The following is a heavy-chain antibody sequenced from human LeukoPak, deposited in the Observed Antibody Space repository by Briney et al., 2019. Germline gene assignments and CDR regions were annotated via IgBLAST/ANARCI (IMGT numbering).Heavy chain of an antibody. V-gene: IGHV3-23*01. J-gene: IGHJ5*02. Sequence: PGGSLRLSCAASGFTFSSYAMSWVRQAPGQGLEWVSAISGSGGSTYYADSVKGRFTISRDNSKNTLYLQMNSLRAEDTAVYYRANSPRILWFDPWGQGTLVAVSS. CDR1: GFTFSSYA. CDR2: ISGSGGST. CDR3: ANSPRILWFDP. D-gene: IGHD3-3*01.